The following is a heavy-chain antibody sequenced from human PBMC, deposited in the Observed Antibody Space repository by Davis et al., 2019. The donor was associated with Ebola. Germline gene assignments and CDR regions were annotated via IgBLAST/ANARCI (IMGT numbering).Heavy chain of an antibody. V-gene: IGHV1-2*04. CDR3: ARGHLYSSSAGGYFDL. Sequence: ASVKVSCKASGYTFTGYYMHWVRQAPGQGLEWMGWINPNSGGTNYAQKFQGWVTMTRDTSISTAYMELSRLRSDDTAVYYCARGHLYSSSAGGYFDLWGRGTLVTVSS. CDR2: INPNSGGT. CDR1: GYTFTGYY. J-gene: IGHJ2*01. D-gene: IGHD6-6*01.